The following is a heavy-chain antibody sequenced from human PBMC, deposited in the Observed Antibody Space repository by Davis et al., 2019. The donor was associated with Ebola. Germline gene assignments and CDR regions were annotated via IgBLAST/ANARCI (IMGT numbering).Heavy chain of an antibody. V-gene: IGHV5-51*01. J-gene: IGHJ3*02. Sequence: GESLKISCRTSGYTFTTYWIGWVRQMPGKGLEWMGIIYPGDSDTRYNSSFQGQVTISADKSITTAYLQWSSLKASDTAMYYCARGGSTGVGRGFDIWGQGTMVTVSS. D-gene: IGHD1-1*01. CDR3: ARGGSTGVGRGFDI. CDR1: GYTFTTYW. CDR2: IYPGDSDT.